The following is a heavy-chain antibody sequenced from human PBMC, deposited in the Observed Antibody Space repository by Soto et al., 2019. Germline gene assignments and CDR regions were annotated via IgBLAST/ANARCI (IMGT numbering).Heavy chain of an antibody. CDR1: GFTFSSHA. D-gene: IGHD6-13*01. V-gene: IGHV3-23*01. CDR3: AKVVRIAAAGKIYPNYDY. J-gene: IGHJ4*02. Sequence: GGSLRLSCAASGFTFSSHAMSWVRQAPGKGLEWVSAISGSGGSTYYADSVKGRFTISRDNSKNTLYLQMNSLRAEDTAVYYCAKVVRIAAAGKIYPNYDYWGQGTLVTVSS. CDR2: ISGSGGST.